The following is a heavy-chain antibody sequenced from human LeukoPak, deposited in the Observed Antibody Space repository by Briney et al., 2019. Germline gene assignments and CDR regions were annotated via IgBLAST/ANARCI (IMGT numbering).Heavy chain of an antibody. CDR3: AHRPDYGDYAGDFDM. J-gene: IGHJ3*02. Sequence: SGPTLVKPTQTLTLTCTFSGFSRSTPGVGVGWIRQPPGNALEWLALIYWNDAMRYTPSLKVRLTITKDTSKNQVVLTMTSMDPVDTATYYCAHRPDYGDYAGDFDMWGQGTLVIVSS. V-gene: IGHV2-5*01. CDR1: GFSRSTPGVG. D-gene: IGHD4-17*01. CDR2: IYWNDAM.